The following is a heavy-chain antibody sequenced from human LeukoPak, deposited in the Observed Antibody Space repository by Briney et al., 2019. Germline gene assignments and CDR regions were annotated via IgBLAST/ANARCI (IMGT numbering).Heavy chain of an antibody. Sequence: PGGSLRLSCLVSGFTYSTYGMSWVRQAPGKGLEWVSAISGSGSTIYYADSVKGRFTISRDNAKNSLYLQMNSLRAEDTAVYYCARDFRTSPTILEYYGYSSSWYFDYWGRGTLVTVSS. CDR1: GFTYSTYG. CDR2: ISGSGSTI. D-gene: IGHD6-13*01. J-gene: IGHJ4*02. CDR3: ARDFRTSPTILEYYGYSSSWYFDY. V-gene: IGHV3-48*04.